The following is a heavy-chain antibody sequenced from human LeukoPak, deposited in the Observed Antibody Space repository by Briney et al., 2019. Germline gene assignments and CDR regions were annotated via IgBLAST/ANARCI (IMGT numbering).Heavy chain of an antibody. V-gene: IGHV3-23*01. CDR1: GVTLSSNY. CDR3: AKPGSGYYYFDY. CDR2: ISGSGGST. D-gene: IGHD5-12*01. Sequence: GGSLRLSCAASGVTLSSNYMSWVRQAPGKGVEWVSEISGSGGSTYYADSVKGRFTIARDNSKNTLYLQMNSLRAEDTAVYYCAKPGSGYYYFDYWGQGTLVTVSS. J-gene: IGHJ4*02.